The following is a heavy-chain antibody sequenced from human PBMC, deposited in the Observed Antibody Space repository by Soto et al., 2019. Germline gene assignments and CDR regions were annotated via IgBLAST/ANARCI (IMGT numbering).Heavy chain of an antibody. CDR1: GFTFSDYY. CDR2: ISSSGSTI. J-gene: IGHJ6*03. CDR3: ARDRGSSSNGGYYYYYYYMDV. D-gene: IGHD6-6*01. V-gene: IGHV3-11*01. Sequence: GGSLRLSCAASGFTFSDYYMSWIRQAPGKGLEWVSYISSSGSTIYYADSVKGRFTISRDNAKNSLYLQMNSLRAEDTAVYYCARDRGSSSNGGYYYYYYYMDVWGKGTTVTVSS.